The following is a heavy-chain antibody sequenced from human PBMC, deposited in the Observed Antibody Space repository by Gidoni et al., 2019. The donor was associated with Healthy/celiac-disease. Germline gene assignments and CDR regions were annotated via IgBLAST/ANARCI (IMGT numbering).Heavy chain of an antibody. CDR3: ARTDVDYYDSSGYFNY. CDR1: GGSISSYY. CDR2: IYYSGST. V-gene: IGHV4-59*08. D-gene: IGHD3-22*01. J-gene: IGHJ4*02. Sequence: QVQLQEWGPGLVKPSETLSLPCTVSGGSISSYYWSWIRQPPGKGLEWIGYIYYSGSTNYNPSLKSRVTISVDTSKNQFSLKLSSVTAADTAVYYCARTDVDYYDSSGYFNYWGQGTLVTVSS.